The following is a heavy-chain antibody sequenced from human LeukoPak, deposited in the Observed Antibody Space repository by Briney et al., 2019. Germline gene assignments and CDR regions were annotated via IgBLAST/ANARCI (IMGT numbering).Heavy chain of an antibody. Sequence: GGSLRLSCAASGFTFSSYGMHWVRQAPGKGLEWVAVIWYDGSNKYYADSVKGRFTISRDNSKNTLYLQMNSLRAEDTAVYYCAKDPYSGYDSNFDYWGQGTLVTVSS. V-gene: IGHV3-33*06. J-gene: IGHJ4*02. CDR3: AKDPYSGYDSNFDY. CDR1: GFTFSSYG. D-gene: IGHD5-12*01. CDR2: IWYDGSNK.